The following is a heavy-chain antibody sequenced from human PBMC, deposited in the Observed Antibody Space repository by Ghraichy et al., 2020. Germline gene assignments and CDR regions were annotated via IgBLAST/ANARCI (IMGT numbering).Heavy chain of an antibody. Sequence: GGSLRLSCAASGFTFDDYTMHWVRQAPGKGLEWVSLISWDGGSTYYADSVKGRFTISRDNSKNSLYLQMNSLRTEDTALYYCAKDFRAARGGHYFDYWGQGTLVTVSS. V-gene: IGHV3-43*01. CDR3: AKDFRAARGGHYFDY. J-gene: IGHJ4*02. D-gene: IGHD6-6*01. CDR1: GFTFDDYT. CDR2: ISWDGGST.